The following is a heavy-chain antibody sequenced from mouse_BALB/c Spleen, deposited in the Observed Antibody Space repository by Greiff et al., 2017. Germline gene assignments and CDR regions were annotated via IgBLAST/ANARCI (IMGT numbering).Heavy chain of an antibody. Sequence: DVKLVESGGGLVQPGGSLKLSCAASGFTFSSYGMSWVRQTPDKRLELVATINSNGGSTYYPDSVKGRFTISRDNAKNTLYLQMSSLKSEDTAMYYCARGGRRRGDYFDYWGQGTTLTVSS. CDR1: GFTFSSYG. V-gene: IGHV5-6-3*01. J-gene: IGHJ2*01. CDR2: INSNGGST. CDR3: ARGGRRRGDYFDY. D-gene: IGHD2-12*01.